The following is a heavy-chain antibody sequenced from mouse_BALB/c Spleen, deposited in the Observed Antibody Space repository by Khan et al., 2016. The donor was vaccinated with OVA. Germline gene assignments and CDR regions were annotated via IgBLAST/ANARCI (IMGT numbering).Heavy chain of an antibody. CDR1: GYIFTSYW. CDR2: IYPGTDNT. CDR3: AREEALYHCDH. J-gene: IGHJ2*01. D-gene: IGHD3-2*02. Sequence: VELVESGAELVRPGASVKLSCKTSGYIFTSYWIHWVKQRSGQGLEWIARIYPGTDNTYYNEKFRDKATLTADKSSSTAYMQLSSLKSEDSDVYFCAREEALYHCDHGGQGTTLTVSS. V-gene: IGHV1S132*01.